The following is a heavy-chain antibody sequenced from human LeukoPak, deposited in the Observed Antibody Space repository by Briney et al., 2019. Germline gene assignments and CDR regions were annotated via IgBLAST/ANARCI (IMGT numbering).Heavy chain of an antibody. J-gene: IGHJ3*01. D-gene: IGHD3-16*01. CDR1: GFTFSSYW. Sequence: GGSLRLSCAASGFTFSSYWMSWVRQAPGQGLEWVSTISGSSHSRADYADSVKGRFTISRDNSQNTLFLQVDTLRVEDTATYYCAKDRSLGRLVHEAFDVWGQGTMVVVSS. CDR2: ISGSSHSRA. V-gene: IGHV3-23*01. CDR3: AKDRSLGRLVHEAFDV.